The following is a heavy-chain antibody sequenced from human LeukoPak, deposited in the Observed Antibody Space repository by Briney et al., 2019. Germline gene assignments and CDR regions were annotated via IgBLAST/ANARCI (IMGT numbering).Heavy chain of an antibody. CDR3: ARRVVAAAFDY. CDR2: ISWNSGSI. CDR1: GFTFDDYA. Sequence: GGSLRLSCAASGFTFDDYAMHWVRQAPGKGLEWVSGISWNSGSIGYADSVKGRFTISRDNAKNSLYLQMNSLRAEDTALYYCARRVVAAAFDYWGQGTLGTVSS. J-gene: IGHJ4*02. V-gene: IGHV3-9*01. D-gene: IGHD6-13*01.